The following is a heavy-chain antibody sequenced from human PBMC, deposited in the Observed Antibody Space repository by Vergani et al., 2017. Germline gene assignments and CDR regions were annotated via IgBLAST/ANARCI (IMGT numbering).Heavy chain of an antibody. V-gene: IGHV1-46*03. CDR1: GYTFSNYY. D-gene: IGHD3-9*01. Sequence: QVQVVQSGAAVKKSGASVKVSCKTSGYTFSNYYMLWVRPAPGQGLAWMGIINPSGGHTNYAQKFQGRVTMTRDTSTSTVYMELSSLRSEDTAIYYCARGDYGILTGYRYWGQGTLVTVSA. CDR2: INPSGGHT. CDR3: ARGDYGILTGYRY. J-gene: IGHJ4*02.